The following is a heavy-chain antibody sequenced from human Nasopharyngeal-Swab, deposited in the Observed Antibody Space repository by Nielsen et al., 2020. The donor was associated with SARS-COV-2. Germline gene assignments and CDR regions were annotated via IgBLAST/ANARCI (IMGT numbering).Heavy chain of an antibody. Sequence: GGSLRLSCAASGFTFIAHYMDWAPQAPGKGLEWVGRSKNKANSYTTEYAASVKGRFTISRDDSKNSLYLQMSSLRTEDPALYYCARDLSGIWTSGLCVWGQGTTVIVSS. V-gene: IGHV3-72*01. J-gene: IGHJ6*02. CDR3: ARDLSGIWTSGLCV. CDR1: GFTFIAHY. D-gene: IGHD1-1*01. CDR2: SKNKANSYTT.